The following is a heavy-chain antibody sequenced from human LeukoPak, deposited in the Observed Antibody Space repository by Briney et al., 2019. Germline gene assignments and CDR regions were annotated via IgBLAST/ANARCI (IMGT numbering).Heavy chain of an antibody. V-gene: IGHV3-23*01. Sequence: PGGSLRLSCAASGFTVSSSYMSWARQAPGKGLEWVSSISGSGSGGSTYYADSVKGRFTISRDNSKNTLYLQMNSLRAEDTAVYYCAKSGYNRFDYWGQGTLVTVSS. D-gene: IGHD5-24*01. CDR1: GFTVSSSY. CDR3: AKSGYNRFDY. CDR2: ISGSGSGGST. J-gene: IGHJ4*02.